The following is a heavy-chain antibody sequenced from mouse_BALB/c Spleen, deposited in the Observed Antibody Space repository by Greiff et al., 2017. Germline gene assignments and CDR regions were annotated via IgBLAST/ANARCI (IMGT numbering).Heavy chain of an antibody. CDR1: GFTFSSYG. CDR3: ARGNGYADY. V-gene: IGHV5-6*01. D-gene: IGHD1-2*01. J-gene: IGHJ2*01. CDR2: ISSGGSYT. Sequence: EVQGVESGGDLVKPGGSLKLSCAASGFTFSSYGMSWVRQTPDKRLEWVATISSGGSYTYYPDSVKGRFTISRDNAKNTLYLQMSSLKSEDTAMYYCARGNGYADYWGQGTTLTVSS.